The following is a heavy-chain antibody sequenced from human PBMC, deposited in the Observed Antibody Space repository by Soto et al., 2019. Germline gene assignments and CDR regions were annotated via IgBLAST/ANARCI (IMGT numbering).Heavy chain of an antibody. V-gene: IGHV1-69*12. CDR2: IIPIFRRP. CDR3: ARDKDRPQLGGKYYYFLGV. Sequence: QVQLEQYGAEVKKPGSSVRVSCKASVGTFSTSAISWVRQAPGQGLEWMGGIIPIFRRPDYAQKLQGRVTVTADVSTRTAYMELSGLRSDDTAVYYCARDKDRPQLGGKYYYFLGVWGQGTTITVSS. J-gene: IGHJ6*02. D-gene: IGHD3-3*02. CDR1: VGTFSTSA.